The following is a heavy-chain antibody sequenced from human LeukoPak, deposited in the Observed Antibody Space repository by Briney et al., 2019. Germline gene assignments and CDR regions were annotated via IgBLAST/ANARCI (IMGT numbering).Heavy chain of an antibody. CDR1: GFTFSNSW. CDR2: MIGDGGEI. J-gene: IGHJ5*02. Sequence: GGSLRLSCAASGFTFSNSWMTWVRQAPGKGLEWVASMIGDGGEIHYVDSVKGRFTISRDNAKNSLYLQMNSLRAEDTAVYYCASFLSSGYYQTWYDPWGQGTLVTVSS. CDR3: ASFLSSGYYQTWYDP. V-gene: IGHV3-7*01. D-gene: IGHD3-22*01.